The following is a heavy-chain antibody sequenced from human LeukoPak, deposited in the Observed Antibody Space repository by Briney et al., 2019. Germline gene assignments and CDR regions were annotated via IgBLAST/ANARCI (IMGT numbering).Heavy chain of an antibody. CDR1: GFTVSSNY. Sequence: GGSLRLSCAASGFTVSSNYMSWVRQAPGKGLEWVSVIYSGGSTYYADSVKGRFTISRDNSKNTLYLLMNSLRAEDTAVYYCARGIVGALDAFDIWGQGTMVTVSS. CDR3: ARGIVGALDAFDI. J-gene: IGHJ3*02. V-gene: IGHV3-66*01. D-gene: IGHD1-26*01. CDR2: IYSGGST.